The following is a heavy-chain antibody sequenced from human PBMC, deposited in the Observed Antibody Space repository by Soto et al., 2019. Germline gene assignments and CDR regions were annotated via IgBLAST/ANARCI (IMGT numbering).Heavy chain of an antibody. J-gene: IGHJ6*02. D-gene: IGHD6-19*01. V-gene: IGHV4-4*02. Sequence: PSETLSLTCAVSCGSISSSNWWSWVRQPPGKGLEWIGEIYHSGSTNYNPSLKSRVTISVDKSKNQFSLKLSSVTAADTAVYYCARDPIAVAADYYYYYGMDVWGQGTTVTVSS. CDR3: ARDPIAVAADYYYYYGMDV. CDR2: IYHSGST. CDR1: CGSISSSNW.